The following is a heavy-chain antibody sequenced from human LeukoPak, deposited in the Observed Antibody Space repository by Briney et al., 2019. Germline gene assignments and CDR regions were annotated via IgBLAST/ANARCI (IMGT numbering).Heavy chain of an antibody. J-gene: IGHJ4*02. D-gene: IGHD6-6*01. CDR1: GFPFSSYW. V-gene: IGHV3-7*01. CDR3: ARIGYSSSSFDF. CDR2: IKQDGSQK. Sequence: GGPLSLSCAASGFPFSSYWMSWVRQAPGKGLEWVANIKQDGSQKYYVDSVKGRFTISRDNAKNSLYLQMNSLRAEDTAVYYCARIGYSSSSFDFWGQGTLVSVSS.